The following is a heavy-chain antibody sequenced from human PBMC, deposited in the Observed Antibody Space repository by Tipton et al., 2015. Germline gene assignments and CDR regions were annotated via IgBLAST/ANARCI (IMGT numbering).Heavy chain of an antibody. Sequence: LRLSCTVSGGSISSYFWSWVRQPAGKGLEWIGYIYSSATTSYSSALRSRVTISMDTSKNQFSLNLRSVTAADTAVYFCAKTHGAYDWYLDQWGQGTLVTVSS. D-gene: IGHD5-12*01. V-gene: IGHV4-4*09. CDR3: AKTHGAYDWYLDQ. J-gene: IGHJ4*02. CDR2: IYSSATT. CDR1: GGSISSYF.